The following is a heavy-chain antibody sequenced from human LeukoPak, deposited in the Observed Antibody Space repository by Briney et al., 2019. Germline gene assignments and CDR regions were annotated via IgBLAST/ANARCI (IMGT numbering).Heavy chain of an antibody. CDR2: INHSGST. Sequence: SETLSLTCAVYGGSFSGYYWGWIRNPPGKGLEWIGEINHSGSTNYNPSLKSRVAISVDTSKNQFSLKLSSVTAADTAVYYCARGRAVDYWGQGTLVTVSS. CDR1: GGSFSGYY. CDR3: ARGRAVDY. J-gene: IGHJ4*02. V-gene: IGHV4-34*01. D-gene: IGHD6-19*01.